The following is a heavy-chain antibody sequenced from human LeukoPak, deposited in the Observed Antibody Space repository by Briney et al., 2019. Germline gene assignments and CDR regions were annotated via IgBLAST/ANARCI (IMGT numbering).Heavy chain of an antibody. Sequence: GWSLRLTCPGTGCTHRNAWMHWLRQAPGKGLEWVGRTKSTVDGGTTDYAAPVKGRFTISIDDSKNTVFLQVNSLQTEDTAVYYCATGGYFLDYWGQGTLVTVSS. J-gene: IGHJ4*02. D-gene: IGHD3-16*01. CDR1: GCTHRNAW. CDR2: TKSTVDGGTT. CDR3: ATGGYFLDY. V-gene: IGHV3-15*01.